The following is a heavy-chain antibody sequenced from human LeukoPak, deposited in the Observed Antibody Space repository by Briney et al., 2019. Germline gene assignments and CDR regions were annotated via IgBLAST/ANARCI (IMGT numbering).Heavy chain of an antibody. CDR3: TRGDYGDYFDY. J-gene: IGHJ4*02. V-gene: IGHV3-49*04. CDR2: IRSKAYGGTT. D-gene: IGHD4-17*01. CDR1: GFIVSRKY. Sequence: GGSLRLSCAASGFIVSRKYMSWVRQAPGKGLEWVGFIRSKAYGGTTEYAASVKGRFTISRDDSKSIAYLQMNSLKTEDTAVYYCTRGDYGDYFDYWGQGTLVTVSS.